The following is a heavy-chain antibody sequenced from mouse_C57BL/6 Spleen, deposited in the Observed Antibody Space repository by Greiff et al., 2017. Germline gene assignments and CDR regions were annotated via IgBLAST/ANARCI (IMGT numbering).Heavy chain of an antibody. CDR1: GYTFTTYP. Sequence: VQRVESGAELVKPGASVKMSCKASGYTFTTYPIEWMKQNHGKSLEWIGNFHPYNDDTKYNEKFKGKATLTVEKSSSTVYLELSRLTSDDSAVYYCARGDDYEGAMDYWGQGTSVTVSS. D-gene: IGHD2-4*01. J-gene: IGHJ4*01. CDR2: FHPYNDDT. CDR3: ARGDDYEGAMDY. V-gene: IGHV1-47*01.